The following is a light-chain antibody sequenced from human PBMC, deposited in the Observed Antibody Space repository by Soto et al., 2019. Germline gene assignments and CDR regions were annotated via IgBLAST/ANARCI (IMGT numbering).Light chain of an antibody. Sequence: DIQMTQSPSSLSASVGDRVTITCQASQDINNYLNWYQQKSGKAPKLLIYDASDLETGVPSRFSGSGSGTDFTFTISSLQPEDIATYYCQQYDNLPLTFGGVTKVEIK. V-gene: IGKV1-33*01. CDR1: QDINNY. J-gene: IGKJ4*01. CDR2: DAS. CDR3: QQYDNLPLT.